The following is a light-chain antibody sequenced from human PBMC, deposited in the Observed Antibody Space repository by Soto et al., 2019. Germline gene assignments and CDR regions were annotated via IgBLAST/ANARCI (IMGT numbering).Light chain of an antibody. Sequence: NFMLTQPHSVSESPGRAVTISCTRTSGSIGSNYVQWYQQRPGSAPTIVIYEDYERPSGVPDRFSASIDSSSNSASLTISGLKTEDEADYYCQSHDSSDYVFGTGTKVTV. V-gene: IGLV6-57*04. CDR2: EDY. J-gene: IGLJ1*01. CDR1: SGSIGSNY. CDR3: QSHDSSDYV.